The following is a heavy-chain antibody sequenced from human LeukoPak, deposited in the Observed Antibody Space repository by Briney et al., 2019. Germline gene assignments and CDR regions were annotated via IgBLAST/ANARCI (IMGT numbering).Heavy chain of an antibody. D-gene: IGHD3-16*02. CDR3: ASSYDYVWGSYRLDY. CDR1: GYTFTSYD. CDR2: MNPNSGNT. J-gene: IGHJ4*02. Sequence: ASVKVSCKASGYTFTSYDINWVRQATGQGLEWMGWMNPNSGNTNYAQKLQGRVTMTTDTSTSTAYMELRSLRSDDTAVYYCASSYDYVWGSYRLDYWGQGTLVTVSS. V-gene: IGHV1-18*01.